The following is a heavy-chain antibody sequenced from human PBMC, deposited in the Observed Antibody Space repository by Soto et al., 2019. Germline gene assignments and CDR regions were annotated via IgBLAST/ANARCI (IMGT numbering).Heavy chain of an antibody. Sequence: PGGSLRLSCAASGFTFSSCCMHWVHQAPGKGLEWVAVISYDGSNKYYADSVKGRFTISRDNSKNTLYLQMNSLRAEDTAVYYCAKDVVNYDSSGYYYGMDFWGQGTTVTVSS. J-gene: IGHJ6*02. CDR2: ISYDGSNK. V-gene: IGHV3-30*18. CDR3: AKDVVNYDSSGYYYGMDF. D-gene: IGHD3-22*01. CDR1: GFTFSSCC.